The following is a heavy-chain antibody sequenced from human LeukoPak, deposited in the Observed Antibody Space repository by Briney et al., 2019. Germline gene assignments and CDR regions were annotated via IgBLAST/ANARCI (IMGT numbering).Heavy chain of an antibody. J-gene: IGHJ3*02. CDR1: GYTFTDYD. CDR3: ATSSGLNTHDAFVI. Sequence: ASVKVSCKASGYTFTDYDLNWVRQASGQGLEWMGWMNPETEITEYAQKFQGRVTMTRDTSISTAYMELSGLTSEDTAVYFCATSSGLNTHDAFVIWGQRTKVTVSS. D-gene: IGHD3/OR15-3a*01. CDR2: MNPETEIT. V-gene: IGHV1-8*02.